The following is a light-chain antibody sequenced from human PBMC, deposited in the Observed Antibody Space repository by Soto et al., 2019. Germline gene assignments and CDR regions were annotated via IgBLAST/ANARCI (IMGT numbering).Light chain of an antibody. CDR1: QSVSSSY. Sequence: LTQSPGTLSLSPGERATLSCRASQSVSSSYLAWYQQQPGQAPRLLIYGASNRATGIQARFSGSGCGTDSTLTIRRLEPEDFAVYYCQQYGSSGTCGQGTKVDIK. J-gene: IGKJ1*01. V-gene: IGKV3-20*01. CDR2: GAS. CDR3: QQYGSSGT.